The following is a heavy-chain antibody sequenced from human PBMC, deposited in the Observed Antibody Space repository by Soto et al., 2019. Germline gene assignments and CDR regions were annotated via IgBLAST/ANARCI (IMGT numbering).Heavy chain of an antibody. D-gene: IGHD1-26*01. Sequence: EVQLLESGGGLVQPGGSLRLSCAASGFTFSSYAMRWVRQAPVKGLEWVSAISGSGGSTYYADSVKGRFTISRDNSTNTLYLHMNSLRAEDPAVYYCARRGSGSYYDYWGQGTLVTVSS. CDR2: ISGSGGST. J-gene: IGHJ4*02. CDR3: ARRGSGSYYDY. V-gene: IGHV3-23*01. CDR1: GFTFSSYA.